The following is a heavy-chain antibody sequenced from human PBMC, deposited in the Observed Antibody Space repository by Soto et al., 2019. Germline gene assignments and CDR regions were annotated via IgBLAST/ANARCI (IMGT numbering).Heavy chain of an antibody. CDR3: ARVFSDSSSFFDP. CDR1: GGSISSGGYY. Sequence: SETMSLTCTVSGGSISSGGYYWSWIRQHPGKGLEWIGYIYYSGSTYYNPSLKSRVTISVDTSKNQFSLKLSSVTAADTAVYYCARVFSDSSSFFDPWGQGTLVTVSS. J-gene: IGHJ5*02. CDR2: IYYSGST. D-gene: IGHD6-13*01. V-gene: IGHV4-31*03.